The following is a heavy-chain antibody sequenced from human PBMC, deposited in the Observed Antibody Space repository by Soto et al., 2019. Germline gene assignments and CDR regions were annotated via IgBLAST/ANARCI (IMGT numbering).Heavy chain of an antibody. V-gene: IGHV4-31*03. D-gene: IGHD3-16*01. J-gene: IGHJ4*02. CDR3: SREGGDGVDY. Sequence: TLSLTCSVSGGSINSVNYYWSWIRQHPGKGLEWIGYIYYSGSTHYNPSLKSRVTISVATSENQFSLKLSSVTAAATAVYYCSREGGDGVDYWGQGTLVTVSP. CDR2: IYYSGST. CDR1: GGSINSVNYY.